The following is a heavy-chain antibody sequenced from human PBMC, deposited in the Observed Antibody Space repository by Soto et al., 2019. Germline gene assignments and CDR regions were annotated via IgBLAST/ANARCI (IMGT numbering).Heavy chain of an antibody. V-gene: IGHV5-51*01. CDR3: ARQSYYDSSGYPLDY. J-gene: IGHJ4*02. Sequence: GESLKISCQGSGYSFTSYWIGWVRQMPGKGLEWMGIIYPGDSDTRYSPSFQGQVTISADKSISTAYLQWSSLKASDTAMYYCARQSYYDSSGYPLDYWGQGTLVTVSS. D-gene: IGHD3-22*01. CDR1: GYSFTSYW. CDR2: IYPGDSDT.